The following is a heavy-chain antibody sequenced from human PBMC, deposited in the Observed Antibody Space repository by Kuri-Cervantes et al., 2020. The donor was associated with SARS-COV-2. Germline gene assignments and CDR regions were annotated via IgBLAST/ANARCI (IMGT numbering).Heavy chain of an antibody. CDR1: GFTFSSYA. CDR3: ARDLRKGQQIIFGTFHYYGMDV. J-gene: IGHJ6*02. D-gene: IGHD6-13*01. CDR2: ILYDGNNE. Sequence: GESLKISCAASGFTFSSYAIHWVRQTPGKGLEWVAVILYDGNNEYYADSVKGRFTISRDSSRNTLSLQMNSLRTEDTAVYYCARDLRKGQQIIFGTFHYYGMDVWGQGTTVTVSS. V-gene: IGHV3-30-3*01.